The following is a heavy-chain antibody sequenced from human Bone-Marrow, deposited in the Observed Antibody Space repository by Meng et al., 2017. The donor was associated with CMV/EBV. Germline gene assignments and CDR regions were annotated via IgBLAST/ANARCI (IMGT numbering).Heavy chain of an antibody. Sequence: SVKVSCKASGGTFSSSTVSWVRQAPGQGLEWMGRIIPFLDVEDYAQKFQGRVTFTADKSTSTAYMELRSLSSEDTAVYYCAREVGYCSSTSCYIAGMDVWGQGTTVTVSS. CDR3: AREVGYCSSTSCYIAGMDV. CDR2: IIPFLDVE. D-gene: IGHD2-2*02. J-gene: IGHJ6*02. CDR1: GGTFSSST. V-gene: IGHV1-69*04.